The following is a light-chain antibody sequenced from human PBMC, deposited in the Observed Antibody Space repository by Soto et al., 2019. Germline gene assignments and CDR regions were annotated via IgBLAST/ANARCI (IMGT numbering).Light chain of an antibody. CDR2: ASS. J-gene: IGKJ1*01. Sequence: VMTQSPVTLSVSPGDTATLSCRASQRVSSHLAWYQQKPGQAPRLLIYASSTRATGIPVRFSGSGSETEFTLTIRSLQSEDSALYYCHQYNNWPLTFGQGTKVDIK. CDR1: QRVSSH. CDR3: HQYNNWPLT. V-gene: IGKV3-15*01.